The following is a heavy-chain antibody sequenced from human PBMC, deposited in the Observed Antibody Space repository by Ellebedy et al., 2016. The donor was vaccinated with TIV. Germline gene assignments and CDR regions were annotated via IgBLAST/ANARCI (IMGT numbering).Heavy chain of an antibody. V-gene: IGHV1-2*02. D-gene: IGHD5/OR15-5a*01. J-gene: IGHJ4*02. Sequence: AASVKVSCKASGYTFTDYYVHWVRQAPGQGLEWMGWINPNSGGTIYAQKFQGRVTMTRDTSTSTAVLELSRLRSDDTAVYYCTRDLTNIVSGDYWGQGTLVTVSS. CDR3: TRDLTNIVSGDY. CDR2: INPNSGGT. CDR1: GYTFTDYY.